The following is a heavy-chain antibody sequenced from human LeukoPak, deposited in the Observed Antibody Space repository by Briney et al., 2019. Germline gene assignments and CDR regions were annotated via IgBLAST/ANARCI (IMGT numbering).Heavy chain of an antibody. Sequence: GGSLRLSCAASGFTFSSYDMHWVRQAPGKGLEWVSSISGSSTYIYYADSVKGRFTISRDNAKNSLYLQMNSLRVVDTAIYYCARDRVLGGYYYGMDVWGQGTTVTVSS. CDR2: ISGSSTYI. V-gene: IGHV3-21*01. CDR1: GFTFSSYD. J-gene: IGHJ6*02. D-gene: IGHD1-26*01. CDR3: ARDRVLGGYYYGMDV.